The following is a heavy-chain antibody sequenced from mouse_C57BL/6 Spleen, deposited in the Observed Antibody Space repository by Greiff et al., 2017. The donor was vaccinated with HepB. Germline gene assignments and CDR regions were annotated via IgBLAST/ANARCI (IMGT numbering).Heavy chain of an antibody. Sequence: EVKLVESGGGLVKPGGSLKLSCAASGFTFSDYGMHWVRQAPEKGLEWVAYISSGSSTIYYADTVKGRFTISRDNAKNTLFLQMTSLRSEDTAMYYCARRSGYAMDYWGQGTSVTVSS. CDR2: ISSGSSTI. CDR1: GFTFSDYG. V-gene: IGHV5-17*01. CDR3: ARRSGYAMDY. J-gene: IGHJ4*01.